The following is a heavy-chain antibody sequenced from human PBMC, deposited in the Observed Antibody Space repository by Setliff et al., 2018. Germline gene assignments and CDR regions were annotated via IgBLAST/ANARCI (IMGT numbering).Heavy chain of an antibody. CDR1: GGSMSNYF. CDR2: ISSGGST. Sequence: SETLSLTCSVAGGSMSNYFWSWVRRPPGKGLEWIGFISSGGSTIYSPSLKSRVTISVDTSKNQFSLRLTSVTAADTAIYYCARNPASGAYYSSRPFHFDYWGQGALVTVSS. J-gene: IGHJ4*02. V-gene: IGHV4-4*08. CDR3: ARNPASGAYYSSRPFHFDY. D-gene: IGHD3-22*01.